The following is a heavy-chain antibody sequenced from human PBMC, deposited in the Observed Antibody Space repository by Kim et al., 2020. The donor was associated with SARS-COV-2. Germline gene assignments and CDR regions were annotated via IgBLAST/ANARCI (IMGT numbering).Heavy chain of an antibody. J-gene: IGHJ6*02. Sequence: GGSLRLSCAASGFTFSSYAMSWVRQAQGKGLEWVSVISGSGGSTYYADSVKGRLTISRDNSKNTLYLQMNSLRAEDTAVYYCAKDPLGYCSGGSCYSGSWYYYYGMDVWGQGTTVTVSS. CDR1: GFTFSSYA. V-gene: IGHV3-23*01. CDR2: ISGSGGST. CDR3: AKDPLGYCSGGSCYSGSWYYYYGMDV. D-gene: IGHD2-15*01.